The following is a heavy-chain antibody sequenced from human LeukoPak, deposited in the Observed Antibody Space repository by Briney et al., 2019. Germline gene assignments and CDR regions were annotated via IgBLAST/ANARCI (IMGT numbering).Heavy chain of an antibody. V-gene: IGHV4-39*01. CDR3: ARQPYVVVTATHYGMDV. CDR1: GGSIRSSYYY. Sequence: SETLSLTCTVSGGSIRSSYYYWGWIRQPPGKGLEWIGSIYDSGSTYYNPSLKSRVTISVDTSKNQFSLKLNSVTAADTAVYYCARQPYVVVTATHYGMDVWGQGTTVTVSS. D-gene: IGHD2-21*02. CDR2: IYDSGST. J-gene: IGHJ6*02.